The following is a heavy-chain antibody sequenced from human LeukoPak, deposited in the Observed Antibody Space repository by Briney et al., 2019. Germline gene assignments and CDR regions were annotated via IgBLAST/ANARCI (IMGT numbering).Heavy chain of an antibody. V-gene: IGHV4-39*01. CDR2: IYYSGST. Sequence: SETLSLTCTVSGGSISSSTYYWGWIRQPPGKGLEWIGSIYYSGSTYYNPSLKSRVTISVDTSKNQFSLRLSSVTAADTAVYYCAKCGGSGSYHPVYYYYYYMDVWGKGTTVTVSS. D-gene: IGHD3-10*01. CDR1: GGSISSSTYY. J-gene: IGHJ6*03. CDR3: AKCGGSGSYHPVYYYYYYMDV.